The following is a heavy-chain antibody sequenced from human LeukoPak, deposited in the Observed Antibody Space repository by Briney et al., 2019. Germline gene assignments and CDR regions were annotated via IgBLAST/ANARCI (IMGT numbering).Heavy chain of an antibody. V-gene: IGHV1-2*02. CDR1: VYTFTDYY. CDR3: RRGGDY. CDR2: INPNSGGT. Sequence: ASGDVSCKPSVYTFTDYYMHWVRQAPGQGLEWMGWINPNSGGTNYAQKFQGRVTMTRDTSISTAYMELSRLRSDDTAVYYCRRGGDYWGQGTLVTVSS. J-gene: IGHJ4*02.